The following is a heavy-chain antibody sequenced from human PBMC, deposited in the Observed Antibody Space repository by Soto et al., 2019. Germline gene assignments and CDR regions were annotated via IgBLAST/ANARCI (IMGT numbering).Heavy chain of an antibody. Sequence: QVQLVQSGAEMKKPGSSVTVSCKASGGTFKNFTFNWVRQASGQGLEWMGGIMPISGTPNYAQKFQDRLTISADEPTSTVYMELSSLTSDDTAIYYCTRGVAVAGTTPVRFDLWGQGTLVTVSS. CDR2: IMPISGTP. V-gene: IGHV1-69*01. J-gene: IGHJ4*02. D-gene: IGHD6-19*01. CDR3: TRGVAVAGTTPVRFDL. CDR1: GGTFKNFT.